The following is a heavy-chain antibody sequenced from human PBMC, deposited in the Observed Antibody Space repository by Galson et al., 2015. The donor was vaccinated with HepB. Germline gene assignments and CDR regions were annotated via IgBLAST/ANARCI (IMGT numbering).Heavy chain of an antibody. D-gene: IGHD6-13*01. CDR2: IYYSGST. CDR1: GGSISSYY. V-gene: IGHV4-59*01. Sequence: SETLSLTCTVSGGSISSYYWSWIRQPPGKGLEWIGYIYYSGSTNYNPSLKSRVTISVDTSKNQFSLKLSSVTAADTAVYYCARDQGWGGAADENWFDPWGQGTLVTVSS. CDR3: ARDQGWGGAADENWFDP. J-gene: IGHJ5*02.